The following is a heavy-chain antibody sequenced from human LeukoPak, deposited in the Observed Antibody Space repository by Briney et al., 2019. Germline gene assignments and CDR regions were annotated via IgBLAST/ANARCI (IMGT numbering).Heavy chain of an antibody. CDR1: GFTFSSHG. D-gene: IGHD2-15*01. Sequence: PGGSLRLSCAASGFTFSSHGMNWVRQAPGKGLEWVSSISGSNSQMNYADSVKGRFTISRDNAKNSVYLQINSLRAEDTAVYYCASDGTGYSAFDYWGQGTPVAVSS. CDR2: ISGSNSQM. CDR3: ASDGTGYSAFDY. V-gene: IGHV3-21*06. J-gene: IGHJ4*02.